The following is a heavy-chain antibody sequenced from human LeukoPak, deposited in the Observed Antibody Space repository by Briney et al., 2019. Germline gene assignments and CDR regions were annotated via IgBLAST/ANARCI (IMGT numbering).Heavy chain of an antibody. CDR3: AKELTSRWEYQLLFFDY. V-gene: IGHV3-23*01. CDR2: ISGSGGST. D-gene: IGHD2-2*01. J-gene: IGHJ4*02. CDR1: GFTFSSYA. Sequence: GGSLRPSCAASGFTFSSYAMSWVRQAPGKGLEWVSAISGSGGSTYYADSVKGRSTISRDNSKNTLYLQMNSLRAEDTAVYYCAKELTSRWEYQLLFFDYWGQGTLVTVSS.